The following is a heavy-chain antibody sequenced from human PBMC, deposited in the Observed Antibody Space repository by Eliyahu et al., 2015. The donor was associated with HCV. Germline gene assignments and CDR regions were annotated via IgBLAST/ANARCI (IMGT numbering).Heavy chain of an antibody. V-gene: IGHV1-46*01. CDR3: ARQPPTPMYYYDSSGYWFDY. Sequence: QVQLVQSGAEVKKPGASVXVSCKXSGXXFTSYSMHWVRQAPGQGLEWMGXINPSGGSTSYAQKFQGRVTMTRDTSTSTVYMELSSLRSEDTAVYYCARQPPTPMYYYDSSGYWFDYWGQGTLVTVSS. J-gene: IGHJ4*02. CDR1: GXXFTSYS. CDR2: INPSGGST. D-gene: IGHD3-22*01.